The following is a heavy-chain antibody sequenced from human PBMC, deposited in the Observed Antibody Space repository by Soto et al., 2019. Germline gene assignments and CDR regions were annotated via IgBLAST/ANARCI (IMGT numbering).Heavy chain of an antibody. CDR1: GGSISSSSYY. D-gene: IGHD1-26*01. J-gene: IGHJ5*02. CDR2: IYYSGST. CDR3: ARPNSGSRNWFDP. V-gene: IGHV4-39*01. Sequence: SETLSLTCTVSGGSISSSSYYWGWIRQPPGKGLEWIGSIYYSGSTYYNPSLKSRVTISVDTSKNQFSLKLSSVTAADTAVYYCARPNSGSRNWFDPWGQGTLVTVSS.